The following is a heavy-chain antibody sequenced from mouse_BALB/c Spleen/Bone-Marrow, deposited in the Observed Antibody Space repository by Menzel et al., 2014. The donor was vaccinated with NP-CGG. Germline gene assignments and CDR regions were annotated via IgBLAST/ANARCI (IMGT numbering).Heavy chain of an antibody. V-gene: IGHV1S81*02. CDR3: TREGDSPFAY. Sequence: SGAELVKPGASVKLSCKASGYTFTSYYMCWVKQRPGQGLEWIGEINPSNGGTNFNEKFKSKATLTVDKSSSTAYMQLSSLTSEDSAVYYCTREGDSPFAYWGQGTLVTVSA. D-gene: IGHD2-13*01. CDR1: GYTFTSYY. J-gene: IGHJ3*01. CDR2: INPSNGGT.